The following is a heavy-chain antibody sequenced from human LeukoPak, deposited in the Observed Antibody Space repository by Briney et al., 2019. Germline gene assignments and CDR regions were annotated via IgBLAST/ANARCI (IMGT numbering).Heavy chain of an antibody. D-gene: IGHD1-26*01. Sequence: GESLRLSCAASGFTFSSYWMSWVRQAPGKGLEWVANIKKDGSEKYYVDSVKGRFTISRDNAKTSLYLQMNSLRAEDTAVYYCAKDVQGVDALGFDYWGQGPLVTVSS. CDR1: GFTFSSYW. J-gene: IGHJ4*02. V-gene: IGHV3-7*03. CDR3: AKDVQGVDALGFDY. CDR2: IKKDGSEK.